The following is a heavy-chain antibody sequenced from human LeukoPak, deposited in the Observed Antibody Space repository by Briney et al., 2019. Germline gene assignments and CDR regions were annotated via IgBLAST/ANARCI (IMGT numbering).Heavy chain of an antibody. V-gene: IGHV2-70*11. CDR3: ARMSGELLQSFDI. J-gene: IGHJ3*02. D-gene: IGHD1-26*01. Sequence: SGPALVKPTQTPTLTRTFSGFSLSTSGMCVSWIRQPPGKALEWLARIDWDDDKYYSTSLKTRLTISKDTSKNQVVLTMTNMDPVDTATYYCARMSGELLQSFDIWGQGTMVTVSS. CDR2: IDWDDDK. CDR1: GFSLSTSGMC.